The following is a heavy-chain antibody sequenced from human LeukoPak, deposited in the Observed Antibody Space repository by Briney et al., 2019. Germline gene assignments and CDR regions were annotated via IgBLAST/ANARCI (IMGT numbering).Heavy chain of an antibody. CDR1: GYTFTSYD. J-gene: IGHJ4*02. D-gene: IGHD6-19*01. CDR2: MNPNSGNT. CDR3: AIYSYSSGWNDFDY. V-gene: IGHV1-8*01. Sequence: GASVKVSCKASGYTFTSYDINWVRQVTGQGLEWMGWMNPNSGNTGYAQKFQGRVTMTRNTSISTAYMELSSLRSEDTAVYYCAIYSYSSGWNDFDYWGQGTLVTVSS.